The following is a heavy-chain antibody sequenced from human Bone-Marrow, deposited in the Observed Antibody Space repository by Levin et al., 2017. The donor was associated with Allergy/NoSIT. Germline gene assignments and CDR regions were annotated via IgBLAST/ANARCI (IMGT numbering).Heavy chain of an antibody. Sequence: GGSLRLSCAASGFTFSSYAMSWVRQAPGKGLEWVSGIGGSGGSTYYADSVKGRFTISRDNSKNTLYLQMNSLKDEDTAIFYCAKYGGNLIDYWGQGTLVTVSS. CDR2: IGGSGGST. V-gene: IGHV3-23*01. CDR3: AKYGGNLIDY. D-gene: IGHD1-26*01. J-gene: IGHJ4*02. CDR1: GFTFSSYA.